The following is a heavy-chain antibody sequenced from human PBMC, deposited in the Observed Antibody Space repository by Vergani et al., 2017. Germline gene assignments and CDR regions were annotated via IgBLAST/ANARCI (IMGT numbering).Heavy chain of an antibody. D-gene: IGHD1-26*01. CDR2: IYYSGST. CDR3: ASSYVRYYYYYMDV. V-gene: IGHV4-31*11. CDR1: GGSISSGGYY. Sequence: QVQLQESGPGLVKPSQTLSLTCAVSGGSISSGGYYWSWIRQHPGKGLEWIGYIYYSGSTYYNPSLKSRVTISVDTSKNQFSLKLSSVTAADTAVYYCASSYVRYYYYYMDVWGKGTTVTVSS. J-gene: IGHJ6*03.